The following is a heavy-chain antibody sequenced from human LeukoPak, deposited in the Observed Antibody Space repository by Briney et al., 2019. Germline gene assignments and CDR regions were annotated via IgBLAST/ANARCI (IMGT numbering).Heavy chain of an antibody. D-gene: IGHD3-22*01. V-gene: IGHV4-4*07. Sequence: SETLSLTCTVSGGSISSYYWSWIRQPAGKGLEWIGRIYTSGSTNYNPSLKSRVTISVDTSKNQFSLKLSSVTAADTAVYYCARATTNYYDSSGYYVDSFHFDYWGQGTLVTVSS. J-gene: IGHJ4*02. CDR2: IYTSGST. CDR1: GGSISSYY. CDR3: ARATTNYYDSSGYYVDSFHFDY.